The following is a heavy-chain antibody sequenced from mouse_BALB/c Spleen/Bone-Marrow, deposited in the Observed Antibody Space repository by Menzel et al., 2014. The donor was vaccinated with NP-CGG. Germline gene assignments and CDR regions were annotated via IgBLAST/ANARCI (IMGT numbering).Heavy chain of an antibody. D-gene: IGHD1-1*01. CDR3: ARRYYGSSYLLDY. CDR1: GYTFTSCW. CDR2: INPSNGRT. Sequence: QVQLQQSGAKLVKPGASVKLSCKASGYTFTSCWMHWVKQRPGQGLDWIGEINPSNGRTNYNEKFRSKATLTVDKSSSTAYMQLSSLTSEDSAVYYCARRYYGSSYLLDYWGQGTTLTVSS. V-gene: IGHV1S81*02. J-gene: IGHJ2*01.